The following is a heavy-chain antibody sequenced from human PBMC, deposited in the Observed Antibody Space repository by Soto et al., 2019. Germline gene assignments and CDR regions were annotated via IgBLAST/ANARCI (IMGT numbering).Heavy chain of an antibody. V-gene: IGHV3-30-3*01. CDR3: ARDSDCSGGSCYSEPHYYYYYGMDV. CDR1: VFTFSSYA. D-gene: IGHD2-15*01. J-gene: IGHJ6*02. CDR2: ISYDGSNK. Sequence: GPLRLSCAAPVFTFSSYAMHWVRQAPGKGLAWVAVISYDGSNKYYADSVKGRFTISRDNSKNTLYLQMNSLRAEDTAVYYCARDSDCSGGSCYSEPHYYYYYGMDVWGQGTTVTVSS.